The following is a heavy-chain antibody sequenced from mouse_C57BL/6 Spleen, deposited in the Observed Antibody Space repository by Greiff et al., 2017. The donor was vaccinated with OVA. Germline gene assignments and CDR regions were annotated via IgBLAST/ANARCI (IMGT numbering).Heavy chain of an antibody. CDR1: GYSITSGYD. Sequence: EVKLQESGPGMVKPSQSLSLTCTVTGYSITSGYDWHWIRHFPGNKLEWMGYISYSGSTNYNPSLKSRISITHDTSKNHFFLKLNSVTTEDTATYYCARGGMVTTRFAYWGQGTLVTVSA. D-gene: IGHD2-2*01. CDR2: ISYSGST. CDR3: ARGGMVTTRFAY. V-gene: IGHV3-1*01. J-gene: IGHJ3*01.